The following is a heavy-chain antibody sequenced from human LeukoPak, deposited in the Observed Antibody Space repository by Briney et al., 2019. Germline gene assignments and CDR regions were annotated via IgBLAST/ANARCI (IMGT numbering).Heavy chain of an antibody. D-gene: IGHD3-22*01. Sequence: PPETLSLTCTVSGDSINSLDLWSWVRQPPGKGLEWIGEMYLSGTTHSSPSVKSRVTISIDKSKNQFFLNLSSVTAADTAVYYCAGLVGRYSSGLYYYYFDYWGQGTLVTVSS. CDR1: GDSINSLDL. J-gene: IGHJ4*02. CDR2: MYLSGTT. CDR3: AGLVGRYSSGLYYYYFDY. V-gene: IGHV4-4*03.